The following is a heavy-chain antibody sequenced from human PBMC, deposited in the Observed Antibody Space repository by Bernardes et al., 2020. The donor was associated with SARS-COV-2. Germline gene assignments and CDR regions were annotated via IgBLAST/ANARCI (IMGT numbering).Heavy chain of an antibody. D-gene: IGHD4-17*01. J-gene: IGHJ5*02. CDR2: INPNSGGT. CDR3: ARCVNDYGDYGWFDP. V-gene: IGHV1-2*02. CDR1: GYTFTGYY. Sequence: ASVKVSCKASGYTFTGYYMHWVRQAPGQGLEWMGWINPNSGGTNYAQKFQGRVTMTRDTSISTAYMELSRLRSDDTAVYYCARCVNDYGDYGWFDPWGQGTLVTVSS.